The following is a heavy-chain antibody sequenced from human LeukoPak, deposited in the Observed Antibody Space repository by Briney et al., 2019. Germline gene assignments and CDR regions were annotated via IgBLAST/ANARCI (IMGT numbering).Heavy chain of an antibody. V-gene: IGHV4-34*01. J-gene: IGHJ5*02. Sequence: SETLSLTCAVCGGSFSGYYWSWIRQPPGKGLEWIGEINHSGSTNYNPSLKSRVTISVDTSKNQFSLKLSSVTAADTAVYYCARLSERSGDYDNWFDPWGQGTLVTVSS. CDR1: GGSFSGYY. D-gene: IGHD4-17*01. CDR3: ARLSERSGDYDNWFDP. CDR2: INHSGST.